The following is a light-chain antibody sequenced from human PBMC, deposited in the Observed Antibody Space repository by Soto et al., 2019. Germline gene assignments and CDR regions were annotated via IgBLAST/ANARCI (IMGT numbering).Light chain of an antibody. J-gene: IGKJ3*01. CDR3: QQRSNWPT. V-gene: IGKV3-11*01. CDR2: GAS. Sequence: EIVLTQSPATLSLSPGERATLTCRASQSVSSNLAWYRQKPGQAPRILIYGASTRATGIPARFTGSGSGTVFTITISSLEPEDVAVDYCQQRSNWPTFGPGTKVD. CDR1: QSVSSN.